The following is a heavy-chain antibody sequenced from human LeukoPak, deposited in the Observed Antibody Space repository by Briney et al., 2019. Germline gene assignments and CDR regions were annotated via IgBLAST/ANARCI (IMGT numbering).Heavy chain of an antibody. CDR1: GFTFINYN. V-gene: IGHV3-21*04. CDR2: VSSSSAYI. J-gene: IGHJ4*02. CDR3: ARGLSGYASSLGY. D-gene: IGHD6-6*01. Sequence: GGSLRLSCAASGFTFINYNMNWVRQAPGKGLEWVSFVSSSSAYIYYADSVKGRFTISRDNAKNSLYLQMNSLRAEDTAVYYCARGLSGYASSLGYWGQGTLVTVSS.